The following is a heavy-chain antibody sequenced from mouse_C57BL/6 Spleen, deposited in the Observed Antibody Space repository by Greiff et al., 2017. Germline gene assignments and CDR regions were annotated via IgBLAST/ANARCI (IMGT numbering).Heavy chain of an antibody. CDR1: GFTFSSYA. CDR3: ARGNRAWFAY. J-gene: IGHJ3*01. Sequence: DVQLQESGGGLVKPGGSLKLSCAASGFTFSSYAMSWVRQTPEKRLEWVATISDGGSYTYYPDNVKGRFTISRDNAKNNLYLQMSHLKSEDTAMYYCARGNRAWFAYWGQGTLVTVSA. CDR2: ISDGGSYT. V-gene: IGHV5-4*01.